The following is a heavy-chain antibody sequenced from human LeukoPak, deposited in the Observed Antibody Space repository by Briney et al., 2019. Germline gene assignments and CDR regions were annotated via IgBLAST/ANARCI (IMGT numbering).Heavy chain of an antibody. CDR1: GGSTSGYF. V-gene: IGHV4-4*07. CDR2: IYSSGIN. D-gene: IGHD2-15*01. J-gene: IGHJ4*02. CDR3: ARHRAGGGLFDY. Sequence: SETLSLTCTVSGGSTSGYFWSWIRQPAGKGLEWIGRIYSSGINNYNPSLKSRVTMSLDTSKNQFSLKLSSVTAADTAVYYCARHRAGGGLFDYWGQGTLVTVSS.